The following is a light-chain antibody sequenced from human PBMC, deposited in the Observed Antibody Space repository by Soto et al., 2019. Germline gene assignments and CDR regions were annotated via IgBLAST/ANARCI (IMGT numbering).Light chain of an antibody. J-gene: IGKJ2*01. CDR3: QPRSNWPPRYT. V-gene: IGKV3-11*01. Sequence: DIVLTQSPATLSLSPGERATLSCRASQSVSIYLAWYPQKPGQAPRLLISDASDRATGIPARFSGSGSGTDFTLTISSLEPEDFAVYYCQPRSNWPPRYTFGQGTKLEIK. CDR2: DAS. CDR1: QSVSIY.